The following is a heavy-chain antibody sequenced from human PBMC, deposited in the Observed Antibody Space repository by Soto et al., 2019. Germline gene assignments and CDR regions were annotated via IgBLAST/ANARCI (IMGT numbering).Heavy chain of an antibody. CDR1: GGTFSNDI. CDR3: ARDSPIGSTFSGYEAIDY. D-gene: IGHD5-12*01. V-gene: IGHV1-69*08. Sequence: QVQLVQSGAEVKKPGSSVKVSCKTSGGTFSNDIITWVRQAPGQGLEWMGRIITLLDIANYAQKFQGRVTITADKSTSTAYMELNSLRSEDTAVYYCARDSPIGSTFSGYEAIDYWGQGTLVTVSS. CDR2: IITLLDIA. J-gene: IGHJ4*02.